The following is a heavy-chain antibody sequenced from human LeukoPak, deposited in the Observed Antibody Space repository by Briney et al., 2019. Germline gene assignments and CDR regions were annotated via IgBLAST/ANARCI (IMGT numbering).Heavy chain of an antibody. D-gene: IGHD3-22*01. CDR1: GCTFTGYY. V-gene: IGHV1-2*02. J-gene: IGHJ4*02. Sequence: ASVKVSCKASGCTFTGYYMHWVRQAPGQGLEWMGWINPNSGGTNYAQKFQGRVTMTRDTSISTAYMELSRLRSDDTAVYYCASTIYDSSGYFDYWGQGTLVTVSS. CDR2: INPNSGGT. CDR3: ASTIYDSSGYFDY.